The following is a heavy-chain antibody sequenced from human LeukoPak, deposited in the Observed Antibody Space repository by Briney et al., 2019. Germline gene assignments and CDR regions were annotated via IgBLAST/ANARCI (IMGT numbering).Heavy chain of an antibody. CDR3: ARGFTIFGL. CDR2: IYYSGST. V-gene: IGHV4-59*01. CDR1: GGSINSYF. J-gene: IGHJ4*02. D-gene: IGHD3-3*01. Sequence: PFETLSLTCTVSGGSINSYFWSWIRQPPGKGLEWIGYIYYSGSTSYNPSLNSRVTISVDTSKNQFSLKLNSVTAADTAVYYCARGFTIFGLWGQGTLGTVSS.